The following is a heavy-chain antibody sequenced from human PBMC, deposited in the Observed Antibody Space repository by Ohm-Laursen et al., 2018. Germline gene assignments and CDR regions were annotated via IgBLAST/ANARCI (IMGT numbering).Heavy chain of an antibody. D-gene: IGHD1-1*01. V-gene: IGHV3-11*01. Sequence: SLRLSCAASGFTFSDYYMSWIRQAPGKGLEWVSYISSSGSTIYYADSVKGRFTISRDNAKNSLYLQMNSLRPDDTALYYCVKDGQLQPRGQLDFWGQGTLVTVSS. J-gene: IGHJ4*02. CDR3: VKDGQLQPRGQLDF. CDR1: GFTFSDYY. CDR2: ISSSGSTI.